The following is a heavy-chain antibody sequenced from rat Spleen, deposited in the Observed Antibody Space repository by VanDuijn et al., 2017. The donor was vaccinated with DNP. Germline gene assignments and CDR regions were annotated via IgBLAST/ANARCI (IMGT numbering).Heavy chain of an antibody. CDR2: ISTGGGNT. Sequence: EVQLVESGGGLVQPGRSLKLSCAASGFTFSNYDMAWVRQAPTKGLEWISSISTGGGNTYSRDSVKGRFTISRDNAKNTPYLQMDSLRSEDTATYYCARQHYSSYIYVFDYWGQGVMVTVSS. V-gene: IGHV5S13*01. J-gene: IGHJ2*01. D-gene: IGHD1-2*01. CDR3: ARQHYSSYIYVFDY. CDR1: GFTFSNYD.